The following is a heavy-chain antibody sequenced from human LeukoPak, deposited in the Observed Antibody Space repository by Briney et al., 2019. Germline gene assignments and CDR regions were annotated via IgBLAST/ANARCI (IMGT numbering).Heavy chain of an antibody. CDR3: ARAEAGYTDY. V-gene: IGHV4-4*02. Sequence: SETLSLTCAVSGGSISSSNWWSWVRQPPGKGLEWIGEIYHSGSTNYNPSLKSRVTISVDTSKDQFSLKLSSVTAADTAVYYCARAEAGYTDYWGQGTLVTVSS. CDR2: IYHSGST. CDR1: GGSISSSNW. D-gene: IGHD5-18*01. J-gene: IGHJ4*02.